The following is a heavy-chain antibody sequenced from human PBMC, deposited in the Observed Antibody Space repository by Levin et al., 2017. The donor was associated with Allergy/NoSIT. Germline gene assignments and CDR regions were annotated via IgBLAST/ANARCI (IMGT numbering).Heavy chain of an antibody. V-gene: IGHV3-23*01. D-gene: IGHD3-10*01. CDR1: GFMSPRYA. Sequence: LRLSCPPSGFMSPRYAMSWVRQAPGNRLESVSTIGGSGRSPSSSSSFPFRFTISRDNSKNTLYLQMNSLRAEDTAVYYCAKEVYGAGGLYYYGLDVWGQGTTVTVSS. CDR3: AKEVYGAGGLYYYGLDV. CDR2: IGGSGRSP. J-gene: IGHJ6*02.